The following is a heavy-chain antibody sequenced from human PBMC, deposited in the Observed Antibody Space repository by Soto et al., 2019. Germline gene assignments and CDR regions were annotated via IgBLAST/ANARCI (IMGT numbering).Heavy chain of an antibody. CDR3: ARNSQRRTAYYLFDY. V-gene: IGHV4-59*12. J-gene: IGHJ4*02. D-gene: IGHD3-22*01. CDR1: GGSLSSYY. CDR2: IYYSGSA. Sequence: SETLSLTCTVSGGSLSSYYLSWIRQNPGKGLEWIGYIYYSGSANYSPSLQSRVTISVDTSKNQFSLRLSSVTAADAAVYYCARNSQRRTAYYLFDYWGQGTLVTVSS.